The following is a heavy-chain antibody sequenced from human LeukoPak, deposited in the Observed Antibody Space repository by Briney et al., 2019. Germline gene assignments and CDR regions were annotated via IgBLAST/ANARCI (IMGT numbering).Heavy chain of an antibody. V-gene: IGHV3-7*01. J-gene: IGHJ4*02. D-gene: IGHD5-24*01. Sequence: GGSLRLSCAASGFTFSSYWMSWVRQAPGKGLEWVANIKQDGSEKYYVDSVKGRFTISRDNAKNSLYLQMNSLRAEDTAVYYCARDQSEWLQSPVGYWGQGTLVTVSS. CDR3: ARDQSEWLQSPVGY. CDR1: GFTFSSYW. CDR2: IKQDGSEK.